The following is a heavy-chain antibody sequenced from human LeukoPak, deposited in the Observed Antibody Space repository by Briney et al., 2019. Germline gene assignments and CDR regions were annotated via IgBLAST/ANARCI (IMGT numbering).Heavy chain of an antibody. CDR3: AREVGYYYDSSGFDY. CDR1: GFTFSSYS. J-gene: IGHJ4*02. V-gene: IGHV3-21*01. Sequence: PGGSLRLSCAASGFTFSSYSMNWVRQAPGKGLEWVSSISSSSSYIYYAGSVKGRFTISRDNAKNSLYLQMNSLRAEDTAVYYCAREVGYYYDSSGFDYWGQGTLVTVSS. D-gene: IGHD3-22*01. CDR2: ISSSSSYI.